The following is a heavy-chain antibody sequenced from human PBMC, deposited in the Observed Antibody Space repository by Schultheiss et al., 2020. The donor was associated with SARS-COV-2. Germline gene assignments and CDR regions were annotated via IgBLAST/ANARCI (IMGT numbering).Heavy chain of an antibody. V-gene: IGHV4-34*01. CDR2: INHSGST. D-gene: IGHD1-26*01. CDR1: GGSISSYY. J-gene: IGHJ4*02. Sequence: SETLSLTCTVSGGSISSYYWSWIRQPPGKGLEWIGEINHSGSTNYNPSLKSRVTISVDTSKNQFSLKLSSVTAADTAVYYCASAPLTGARSFDYWGQGTLVTVSS. CDR3: ASAPLTGARSFDY.